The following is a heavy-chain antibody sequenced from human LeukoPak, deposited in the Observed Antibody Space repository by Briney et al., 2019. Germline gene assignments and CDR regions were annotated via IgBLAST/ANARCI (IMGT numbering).Heavy chain of an antibody. J-gene: IGHJ4*02. CDR3: ARGDDSRKIGY. CDR2: VNQVGST. CDR1: GGSISSYY. V-gene: IGHV4-34*01. Sequence: SETLSLTCTVSGGSISSYYWSWIRQPPGKGLEWIGEVNQVGSTTYNASLESRVTISTDTSKNQFSLKLNSVTAADTAVYYCARGDDSRKIGYWGQGTLVTVSS. D-gene: IGHD3-22*01.